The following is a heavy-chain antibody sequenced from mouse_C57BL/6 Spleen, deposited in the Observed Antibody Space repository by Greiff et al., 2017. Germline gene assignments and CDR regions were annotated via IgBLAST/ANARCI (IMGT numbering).Heavy chain of an antibody. D-gene: IGHD2-1*01. J-gene: IGHJ3*01. V-gene: IGHV1-42*01. CDR1: GYSFTGYY. Sequence: EVQLQQSGPELVKPGASVKISCKASGYSFTGYYMNWVKQSPEKSLEWIGEINPSTGGTTYNQKFKAKATLTVDKSSSTAYMQLKSLTSEDSAVYYCARGIYYGNHEFAYWGQGTLVTVSA. CDR2: INPSTGGT. CDR3: ARGIYYGNHEFAY.